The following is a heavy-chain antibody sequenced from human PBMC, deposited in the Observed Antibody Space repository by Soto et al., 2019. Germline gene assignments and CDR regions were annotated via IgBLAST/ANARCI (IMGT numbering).Heavy chain of an antibody. V-gene: IGHV1-69*12. CDR3: ARGKQGGRNWFDP. J-gene: IGHJ5*02. CDR2: IIPIFGTA. D-gene: IGHD2-15*01. Sequence: QVQLVQSGAEVKKPGSSVKVSCKASGGTFSSYAINWVRQAPGQGLEWMGGIIPIFGTANYAQKFQGRVTITADESTSTAHMELRSLRSEDTAVYYCARGKQGGRNWFDPWGQGTLVTVSS. CDR1: GGTFSSYA.